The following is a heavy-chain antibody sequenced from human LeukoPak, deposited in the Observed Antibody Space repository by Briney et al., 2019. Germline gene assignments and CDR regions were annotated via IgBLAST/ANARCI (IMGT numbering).Heavy chain of an antibody. J-gene: IGHJ6*03. CDR3: ASDYGSGSWGSYYYYMDV. Sequence: PRGSLRLSWSASGFTFTSYSMSWVRQAPGGGREWDSAIIGGGGSTYYADSVKGRFTISRDNSKNTLYLQMNSLRAEDTAVYYCASDYGSGSWGSYYYYMDVWGKGTTVTVSS. CDR1: GFTFTSYS. CDR2: IIGGGGST. D-gene: IGHD3-10*01. V-gene: IGHV3-23*01.